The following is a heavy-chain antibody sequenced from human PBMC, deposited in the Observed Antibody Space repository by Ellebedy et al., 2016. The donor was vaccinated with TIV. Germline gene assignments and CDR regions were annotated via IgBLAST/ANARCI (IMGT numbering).Heavy chain of an antibody. Sequence: GGSLRLXXAASGFTFTTYSMNWVRQAPGKGLEWVSYISSSSSTIYYADSVRGRFTISRDNAKNSLYLQMNSLRDEDTAVYYCARGGAGFDSMNRELSFDSWGQGTLVIVSS. V-gene: IGHV3-48*02. J-gene: IGHJ4*02. CDR1: GFTFTTYS. CDR2: ISSSSSTI. D-gene: IGHD1-26*01. CDR3: ARGGAGFDSMNRELSFDS.